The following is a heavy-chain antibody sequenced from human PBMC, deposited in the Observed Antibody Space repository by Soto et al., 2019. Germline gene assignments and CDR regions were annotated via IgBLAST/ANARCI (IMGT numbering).Heavy chain of an antibody. CDR2: ISAYNGNT. J-gene: IGHJ6*02. CDR1: GYTFTSYG. CDR3: ARDIGLPRRPTSVXIFGVVNNYDYYYGMDV. V-gene: IGHV1-18*01. D-gene: IGHD3-3*01. Sequence: ASVKVSCKASGYTFTSYGISWVRQAPGQGLEWMGWISAYNGNTNYAQKLQGRVTMTTDTSTSTAYMELRSLRSDDTAVYYCARDIGLPRRPTSVXIFGVVNNYDYYYGMDVWGQGTTVTVSS.